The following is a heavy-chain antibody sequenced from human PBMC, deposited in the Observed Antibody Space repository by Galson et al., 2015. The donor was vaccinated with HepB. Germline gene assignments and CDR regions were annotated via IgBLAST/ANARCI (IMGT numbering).Heavy chain of an antibody. D-gene: IGHD3-16*02. CDR3: ARDHYDYVWGSYRYLVY. CDR1: GFTFSSYG. Sequence: SLRLSCAASGFTFSSYGMHWVRQAPGKGLEWVAVIWYDGSNKYYADSVKGRFTISRDNSKNTLYLQMNSLRAEDTAVYYCARDHYDYVWGSYRYLVYWGQGTLVTVSS. J-gene: IGHJ4*02. CDR2: IWYDGSNK. V-gene: IGHV3-33*08.